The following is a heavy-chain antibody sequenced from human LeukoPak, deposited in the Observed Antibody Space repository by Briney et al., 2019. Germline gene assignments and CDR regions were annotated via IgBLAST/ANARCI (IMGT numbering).Heavy chain of an antibody. Sequence: GASVKVSCKASGYTFTSYGISWVRQAPGQGLEWMGWISAYNGNTNYAQKLQGRVTMTRNMSTSTVYMELSSLRSEDTAVYYCARLPVGATSWTDYWGQGTLVTVSS. J-gene: IGHJ4*02. CDR2: ISAYNGNT. D-gene: IGHD1-26*01. CDR1: GYTFTSYG. V-gene: IGHV1-18*01. CDR3: ARLPVGATSWTDY.